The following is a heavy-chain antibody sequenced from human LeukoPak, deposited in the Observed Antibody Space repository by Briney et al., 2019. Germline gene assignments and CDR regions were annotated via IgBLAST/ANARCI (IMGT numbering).Heavy chain of an antibody. CDR1: GYTFTARN. D-gene: IGHD6-19*01. J-gene: IGHJ4*02. CDR2: IDPNSGGT. V-gene: IGHV1-2*02. CDR3: AAWAGYSSGWSGPFDY. Sequence: ASVKVSCKASGYTFTARNIHWVRQAPGQGLEWMGWIDPNSGGTNLAQRFQGRVTLTRDTSINTAYMELTRLTSDDRAVFYCAAWAGYSSGWSGPFDYWGQGTLVTVSS.